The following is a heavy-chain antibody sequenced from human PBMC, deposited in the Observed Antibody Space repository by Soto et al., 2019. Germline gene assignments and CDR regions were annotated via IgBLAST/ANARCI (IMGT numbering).Heavy chain of an antibody. CDR2: ISYDGSNK. Sequence: GGSLRLSCAASGFTFSSYGMHWVRQAPGKGLEWVAAISYDGSNKYYADSVKGRFTISRDNSKNTLYLQMNSLRAEDTAVYYCAKGRMWIQLWLDYWGQGTLVTVSS. CDR1: GFTFSSYG. D-gene: IGHD5-18*01. V-gene: IGHV3-30*18. CDR3: AKGRMWIQLWLDY. J-gene: IGHJ4*02.